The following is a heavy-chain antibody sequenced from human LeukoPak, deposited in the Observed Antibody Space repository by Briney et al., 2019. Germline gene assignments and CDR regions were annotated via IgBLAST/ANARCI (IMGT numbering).Heavy chain of an antibody. CDR2: ISYDGSNK. CDR3: AKEELLGVVVPAATHFDY. D-gene: IGHD2-2*01. CDR1: GFTFNSYG. V-gene: IGHV3-30*18. Sequence: GSLRLSCAASGFTFNSYGMHWVRQAPGKGLEWVAVISYDGSNKYYADSVKGRFTISRDNSKNTLYLQMNSLRAEDTAVYYCAKEELLGVVVPAATHFDYWGQGTLVTVSS. J-gene: IGHJ4*02.